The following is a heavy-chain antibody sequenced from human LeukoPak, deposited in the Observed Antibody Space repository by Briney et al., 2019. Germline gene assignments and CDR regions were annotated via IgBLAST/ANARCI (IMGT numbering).Heavy chain of an antibody. V-gene: IGHV3-15*01. CDR1: RCTLSHAW. CDR2: IKSKTDGGTT. D-gene: IGHD3-9*01. CDR3: ATDYLYDILTGSKY. Sequence: GWALRLSCAASRCTLSHAWMSWVRQAAAKGLEWVGRIKSKTDGGTTDYAAPVKDRFTISRDNSKNTLYLQMNSLKMEDSAVYYCATDYLYDILTGSKYWGQGTLVTVSS. J-gene: IGHJ4*02.